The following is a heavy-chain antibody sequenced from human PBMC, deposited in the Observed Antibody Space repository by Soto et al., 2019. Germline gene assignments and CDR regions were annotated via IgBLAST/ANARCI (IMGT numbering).Heavy chain of an antibody. J-gene: IGHJ4*02. V-gene: IGHV3-48*03. Sequence: GGSLRVSCTASGFTFSDYEMNWVRQAPGKGLEWVSYITSGGRSIYYADSVKGRFIISRDNAENSLYLQMNSLRPEDTAVYYCVRRMASPDQWGQGTLVTVSS. D-gene: IGHD2-15*01. CDR1: GFTFSDYE. CDR3: VRRMASPDQ. CDR2: ITSGGRSI.